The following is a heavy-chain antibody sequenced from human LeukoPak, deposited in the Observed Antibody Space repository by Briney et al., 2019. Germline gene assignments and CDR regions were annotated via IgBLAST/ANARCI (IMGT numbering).Heavy chain of an antibody. CDR3: ARKPSSYGAFDI. D-gene: IGHD6-19*01. CDR1: GFTFSSYS. Sequence: GGSLRLSCAASGFTFSSYSMNWVRLAPGKGLEWVSSISSSSSYIYYADSVKGRFTISRDNAKNSLYLQMNSLRAEDTAVYYCARKPSSYGAFDIWGQGTMVTVSS. V-gene: IGHV3-21*01. J-gene: IGHJ3*02. CDR2: ISSSSSYI.